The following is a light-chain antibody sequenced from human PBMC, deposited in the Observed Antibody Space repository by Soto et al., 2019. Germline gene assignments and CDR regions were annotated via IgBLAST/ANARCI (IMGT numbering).Light chain of an antibody. Sequence: DIQLTQSPSFLSVSVGDRVTITCRASQGISGRLTWYQQKPGKAPNLLIYDASTLQSGVPSRFSGSGSGTELTLTISSLQPEDFASYYCQQLAYYPLTFGGGTRVEI. V-gene: IGKV1-9*01. CDR3: QQLAYYPLT. CDR1: QGISGR. J-gene: IGKJ4*01. CDR2: DAS.